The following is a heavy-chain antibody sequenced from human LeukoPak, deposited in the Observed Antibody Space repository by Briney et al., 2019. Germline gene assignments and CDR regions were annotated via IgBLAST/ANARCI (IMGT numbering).Heavy chain of an antibody. V-gene: IGHV3-21*01. D-gene: IGHD4-17*01. J-gene: IGHJ4*02. Sequence: GGSPRLSCAASGFTFSSYSMNWVRQAPGKGLEWVSSISSSSSYIYYADSVKGRFTISRDNAKNSLYLQMNSLRAEDTAVYYCARDTSLGDYHFGYWGQGTLVTVSS. CDR2: ISSSSSYI. CDR3: ARDTSLGDYHFGY. CDR1: GFTFSSYS.